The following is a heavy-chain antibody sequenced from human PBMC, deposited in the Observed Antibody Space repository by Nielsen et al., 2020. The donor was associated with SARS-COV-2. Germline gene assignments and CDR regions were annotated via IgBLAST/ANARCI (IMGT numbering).Heavy chain of an antibody. J-gene: IGHJ4*02. V-gene: IGHV3-7*01. CDR1: GFTFSSYW. CDR2: IKQDGSEK. Sequence: GEPLKISCAASGFTFSSYWMSWVRQAPGKGLEWVANIKQDGSEKYYVDSVKGRFTISRDNAKNSLYLQMNSLRAEDTAVYYCARDRDYFDYWGQGTLVTVSS. CDR3: ARDRDYFDY.